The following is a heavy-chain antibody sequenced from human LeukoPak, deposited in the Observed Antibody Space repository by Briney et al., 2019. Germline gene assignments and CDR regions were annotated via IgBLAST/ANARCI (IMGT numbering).Heavy chain of an antibody. V-gene: IGHV3-23*01. CDR1: GFTFSSYA. Sequence: GGSLRLSCAASGFTFSSYAMSWVRQAPGKGLEWVSAISGSGGSTYYADSVKGRFTISRDNSKNTLYLQMNSLRAEDTAVYYCANSDSSGYYINPYYFDYWGQGTLVTVSS. J-gene: IGHJ4*02. D-gene: IGHD3-22*01. CDR3: ANSDSSGYYINPYYFDY. CDR2: ISGSGGST.